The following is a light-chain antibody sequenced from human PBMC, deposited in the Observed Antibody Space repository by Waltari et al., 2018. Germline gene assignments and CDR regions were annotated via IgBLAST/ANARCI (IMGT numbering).Light chain of an antibody. CDR1: SLGDKY. CDR3: QAWDKSSVI. V-gene: IGLV3-1*01. Sequence: SYELTQPPSVSMSPGQTASIPCSGNSLGDKYTAWYQQKAGQSPVLLIYQDNKRPSGIPERFSGSNSGNTATLTITGTQTMDEADYYCQAWDKSSVIFGGGTKLTVL. J-gene: IGLJ2*01. CDR2: QDN.